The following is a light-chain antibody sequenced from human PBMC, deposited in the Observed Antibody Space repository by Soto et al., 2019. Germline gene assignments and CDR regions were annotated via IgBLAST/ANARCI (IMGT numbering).Light chain of an antibody. CDR1: SSNIGSNI. J-gene: IGLJ3*02. CDR2: SNN. V-gene: IGLV1-44*01. CDR3: AAWDDSLNGWV. Sequence: QSVLTQPPSASGTPGQRVTISCSRSSSNIGSNIVNWYQHLPGTAPKLLIYSNNQRPSGVPDRFSGSKSGTSASLAISGLQSEDEDEADYYCAAWDDSLNGWVFGGGTKLTVL.